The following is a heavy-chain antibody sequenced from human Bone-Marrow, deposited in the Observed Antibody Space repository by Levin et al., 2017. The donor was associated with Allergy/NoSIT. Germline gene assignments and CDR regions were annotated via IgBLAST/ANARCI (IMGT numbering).Heavy chain of an antibody. CDR3: ARDQHSSGWNAADY. V-gene: IGHV3-23*01. Sequence: GGSLRLSCVASGVSFRSNGLSWVRQAPGKGLEWVSTIRSTGSHTYYADSVKGRFTISRDDSKNTLHLQMNSLRAEDTAVYYCARDQHSSGWNAADYWGQGTLVTVSS. CDR2: IRSTGSHT. CDR1: GVSFRSNG. J-gene: IGHJ4*02. D-gene: IGHD6-19*01.